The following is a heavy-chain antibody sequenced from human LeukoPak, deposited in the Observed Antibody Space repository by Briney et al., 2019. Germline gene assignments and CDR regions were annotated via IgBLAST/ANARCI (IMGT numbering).Heavy chain of an antibody. D-gene: IGHD5-18*01. V-gene: IGHV4-59*01. CDR2: IYYSGST. CDR1: GGSISSYY. Sequence: PSETLSLTCTVSGGSISSYYWTWIRQPPGKGLEWIGHIYYSGSTNYNPSLKSPVTISIETSKNQFSLRMSSVTAADTAVYYCARAGYGRPLNWFDPWGQGTLVTVSS. CDR3: ARAGYGRPLNWFDP. J-gene: IGHJ5*02.